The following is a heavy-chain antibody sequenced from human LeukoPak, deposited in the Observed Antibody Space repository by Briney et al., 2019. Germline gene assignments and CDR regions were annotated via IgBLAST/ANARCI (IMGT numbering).Heavy chain of an antibody. J-gene: IGHJ4*02. Sequence: GASVKVSCKASGYTFTSYGISWVRQAPGQGLEWMGWISVYNGNTNYAQKLQGRVTITTDTSMSTAYMELRSLRSDDTALYYCARESYNSGSYYNDYWGQRTLVTVSS. D-gene: IGHD3-10*01. V-gene: IGHV1-18*01. CDR1: GYTFTSYG. CDR3: ARESYNSGSYYNDY. CDR2: ISVYNGNT.